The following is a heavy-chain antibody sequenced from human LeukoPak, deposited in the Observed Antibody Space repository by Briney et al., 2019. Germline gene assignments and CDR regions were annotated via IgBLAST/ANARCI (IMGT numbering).Heavy chain of an antibody. Sequence: SETLSLTCTVSGGSISSSSYYWGWIRQPPGKGLEWIGSIYYSGSTYYNPSLKSRVTISVDTSKNQFSLKLSSVTAADTAVYYCARSQYYYDSSGEYYFDYWGQGTLVTVSS. D-gene: IGHD3-22*01. CDR2: IYYSGST. CDR3: ARSQYYYDSSGEYYFDY. J-gene: IGHJ4*02. CDR1: GGSISSSSYY. V-gene: IGHV4-39*07.